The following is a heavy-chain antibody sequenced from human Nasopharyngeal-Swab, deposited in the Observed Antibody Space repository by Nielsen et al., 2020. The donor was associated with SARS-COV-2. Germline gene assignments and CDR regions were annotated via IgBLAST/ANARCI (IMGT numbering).Heavy chain of an antibody. CDR3: ARSFSYDSSGYYYWYFDL. Sequence: LKVSCAASGFTFSSYDMHWVRQATGKGLEWVSAIGTAGDTYYPGSVKGRFTISRENAKNSLYLQMNSLRAGDTAVYYCARSFSYDSSGYYYWYFDLWGRGTLVTVSS. V-gene: IGHV3-13*01. D-gene: IGHD3-22*01. J-gene: IGHJ2*01. CDR2: IGTAGDT. CDR1: GFTFSSYD.